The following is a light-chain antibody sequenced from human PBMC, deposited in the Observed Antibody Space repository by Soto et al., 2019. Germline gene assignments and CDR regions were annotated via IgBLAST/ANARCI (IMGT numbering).Light chain of an antibody. Sequence: QSVLTQPASVSGSPGQSIAISCSGTGSDVGGYNYVSWFQQYPGKAPKLMIYDVSNRPSGVSNRFSGSKSGNTASLTISGLQAEDEADYYCSSHTNSNTRVFGGGTKLTVL. CDR2: DVS. CDR3: SSHTNSNTRV. CDR1: GSDVGGYNY. V-gene: IGLV2-14*01. J-gene: IGLJ2*01.